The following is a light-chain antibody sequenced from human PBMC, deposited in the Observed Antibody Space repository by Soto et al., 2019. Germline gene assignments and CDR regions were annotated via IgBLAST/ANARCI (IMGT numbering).Light chain of an antibody. Sequence: IQMTQSPSSLSASVGDRVTITCRASQSISDRLAWYQRKPGKAPKLLIFDASSLESGVPSRFSGSGSGTEFTLTINNLEPEDFAVYYCQQRNVWPPITFGQGTRLEIK. V-gene: IGKV1-5*01. J-gene: IGKJ5*01. CDR2: DAS. CDR1: QSISDR. CDR3: QQRNVWPPIT.